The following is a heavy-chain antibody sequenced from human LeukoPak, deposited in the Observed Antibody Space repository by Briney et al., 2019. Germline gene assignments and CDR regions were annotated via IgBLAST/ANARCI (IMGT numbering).Heavy chain of an antibody. CDR2: INWNGGST. CDR1: GFTFDDYG. Sequence: GGSLRLSCAASGFTFDDYGMSWVRQAPWKGLEWVSGINWNGGSTGYADSVKGRFTISRDNAKNSLYLQMNSLRAEDTALYYCARSLTYLTGLGAFDIWGQGTMVTVSS. J-gene: IGHJ3*02. CDR3: ARSLTYLTGLGAFDI. D-gene: IGHD4/OR15-4a*01. V-gene: IGHV3-20*04.